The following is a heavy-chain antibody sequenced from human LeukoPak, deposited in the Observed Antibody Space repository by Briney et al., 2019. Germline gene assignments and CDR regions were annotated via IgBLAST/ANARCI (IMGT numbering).Heavy chain of an antibody. CDR3: ARGFQQLDLQYYFDH. D-gene: IGHD6-13*01. CDR2: IIPIFGTA. CDR1: GGTFSSYA. J-gene: IGHJ4*02. V-gene: IGHV1-69*13. Sequence: ASVKVSCKASGGTFSSYAISWVRQAPGQGLEWMGGIIPIFGTANYAQKFQGRVTITADESTSTAYMELSSLRSEDTAVYYCARGFQQLDLQYYFDHWGQGTLVTVSS.